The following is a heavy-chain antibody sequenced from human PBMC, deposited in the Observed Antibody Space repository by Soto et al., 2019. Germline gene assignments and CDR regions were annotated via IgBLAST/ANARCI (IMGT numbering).Heavy chain of an antibody. D-gene: IGHD3-22*01. CDR3: AREGDYYDSSGYYLN. Sequence: QVQLVQSGAEVKKPESSVKVSCKASGGTFSSYAISWVRQAPGQGLEWMGGIIPIFGTANYAQKCQGRVTITADKSTSTADMELSSLRSEDTAVYYCAREGDYYDSSGYYLNWGQGTLVTVSS. J-gene: IGHJ4*02. CDR1: GGTFSSYA. V-gene: IGHV1-69*06. CDR2: IIPIFGTA.